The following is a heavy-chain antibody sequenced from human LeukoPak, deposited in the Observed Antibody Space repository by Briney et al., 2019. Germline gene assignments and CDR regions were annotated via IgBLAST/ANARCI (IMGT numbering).Heavy chain of an antibody. Sequence: SVKVSCKASGGTFSSHAIAWVRQAPGQGAEWMGGIIPISGTANYAQKFQGRVTITTDESTSTAYMELSSLTSDDTAVYYCARGLQYQLLKALGYYYMDVWGEGTTVTVSS. V-gene: IGHV1-69*05. CDR1: GGTFSSHA. D-gene: IGHD2-2*01. CDR3: ARGLQYQLLKALGYYYMDV. J-gene: IGHJ6*03. CDR2: IIPISGTA.